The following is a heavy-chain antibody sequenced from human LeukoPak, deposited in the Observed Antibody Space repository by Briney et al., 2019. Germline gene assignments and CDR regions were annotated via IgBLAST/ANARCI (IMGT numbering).Heavy chain of an antibody. V-gene: IGHV1-2*02. D-gene: IGHD5-18*01. J-gene: IGHJ6*03. Sequence: ASVKVSCKASGYTFTGYYMHWVRQAPGQGLEWMGWINPNSGGTNYAQKFQGRVTMTRDTSISTAYMELSRLRSDDTAVYYCARPTIAVDTAMADDYYYYYMDVWGKGTTVTISS. CDR3: ARPTIAVDTAMADDYYYYYMDV. CDR1: GYTFTGYY. CDR2: INPNSGGT.